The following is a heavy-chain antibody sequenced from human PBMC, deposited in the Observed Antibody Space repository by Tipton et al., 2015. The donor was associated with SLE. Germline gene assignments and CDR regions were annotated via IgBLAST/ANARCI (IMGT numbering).Heavy chain of an antibody. D-gene: IGHD2-21*01. CDR2: IYYSGST. J-gene: IGHJ3*02. CDR1: GDSISSYY. CDR3: ARYRVCGGDCYYAFDI. V-gene: IGHV4-59*08. Sequence: TLSLTCTVSGDSISSYYWSWIRQPPGKGLEWIGYIYYSGSTNYNPSLKSRVTISVDTSKNQFSLKLSSVTAADTAVYYCARYRVCGGDCYYAFDIWGQGTMVTVSS.